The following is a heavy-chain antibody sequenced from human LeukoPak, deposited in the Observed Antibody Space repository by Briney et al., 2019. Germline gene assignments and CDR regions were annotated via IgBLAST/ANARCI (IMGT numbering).Heavy chain of an antibody. Sequence: PGGSLRLSCAASGFTVSGTYMNWVRQAPGKGLEGGSVIYIGGYIYYSDSVKGRFTISRDNSKNTLYLQMDSLRAEDTAIYYCATCSRPPVDHFESWGQGTLVTVSS. J-gene: IGHJ4*02. CDR3: ATCSRPPVDHFES. CDR1: GFTVSGTY. CDR2: IYIGGYI. V-gene: IGHV3-53*01. D-gene: IGHD2-8*01.